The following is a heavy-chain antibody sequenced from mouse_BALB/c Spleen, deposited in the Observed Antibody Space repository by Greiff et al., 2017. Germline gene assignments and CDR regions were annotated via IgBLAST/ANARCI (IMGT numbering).Heavy chain of an antibody. Sequence: VQLQQPGAELVKPGASVKMSCKASGYTFTSYWMHWVKQRPGQGLEWIGVIDPSDSYTSYNQKFKGKATLTVDTSSSTAYMQLSSLTSEDSAVYYCTRPHYGSSYYAMDYWGQGTSVTVSS. CDR3: TRPHYGSSYYAMDY. V-gene: IGHV1S127*01. CDR2: IDPSDSYT. CDR1: GYTFTSYW. D-gene: IGHD1-1*01. J-gene: IGHJ4*01.